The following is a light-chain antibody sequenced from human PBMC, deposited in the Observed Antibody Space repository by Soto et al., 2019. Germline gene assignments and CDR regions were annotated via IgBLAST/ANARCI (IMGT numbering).Light chain of an antibody. J-gene: IGLJ2*01. Sequence: QSALTQPASGSGSPGQSITISCTGTSSDVVSYNLVSWYQQHPGKAPKLMIYEGSKRPSGVSNRFSGSKSGNTASLTISGLHAEDEADYYCCSYAGSSTFVVFGGGTKLPVL. V-gene: IGLV2-23*03. CDR2: EGS. CDR1: SSDVVSYNL. CDR3: CSYAGSSTFVV.